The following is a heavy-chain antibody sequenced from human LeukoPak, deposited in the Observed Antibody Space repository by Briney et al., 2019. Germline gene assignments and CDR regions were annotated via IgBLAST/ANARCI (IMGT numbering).Heavy chain of an antibody. CDR2: IIPIFGTA. V-gene: IGHV1-69*13. CDR1: GGTFSSYA. CDR3: ATRTDCGGDCSTYYYYGMDV. Sequence: SVKVSCTASGGTFSSYAISWARQAPGQGLEWMGGIIPIFGTANYAQKFQGRVTITADESTSTAYMELSSLRSEDTAVYYCATRTDCGGDCSTYYYYGMDVWGQGTTVTVSS. J-gene: IGHJ6*02. D-gene: IGHD2-21*02.